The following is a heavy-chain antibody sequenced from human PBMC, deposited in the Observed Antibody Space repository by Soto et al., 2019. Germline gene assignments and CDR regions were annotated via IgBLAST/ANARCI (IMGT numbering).Heavy chain of an antibody. CDR3: ARHGRYSGSYYTPFDI. Sequence: SETLSLTCTVSGGSIGTYYWSWIRQPPEKGLEWIGYIYYRGNSDYNPSLKSRVTISLDTPKNQFSLKLSSVTAADAAVYYCARHGRYSGSYYTPFDIWGQGTMVTVSS. CDR1: GGSIGTYY. D-gene: IGHD1-26*01. J-gene: IGHJ3*02. V-gene: IGHV4-59*08. CDR2: IYYRGNS.